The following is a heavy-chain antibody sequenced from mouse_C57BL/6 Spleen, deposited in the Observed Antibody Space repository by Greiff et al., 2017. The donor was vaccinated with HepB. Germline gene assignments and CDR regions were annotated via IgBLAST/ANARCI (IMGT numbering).Heavy chain of an antibody. J-gene: IGHJ2*01. CDR2: IYPGSGST. V-gene: IGHV1-55*01. CDR3: ARGGYSLDY. Sequence: PGQGLEWIGDIYPGSGSTNYNEKFKSKATLTVDTSSSTAYMQLSSLTSEDSAVYYCARGGYSLDYWGQGTTLTVSS.